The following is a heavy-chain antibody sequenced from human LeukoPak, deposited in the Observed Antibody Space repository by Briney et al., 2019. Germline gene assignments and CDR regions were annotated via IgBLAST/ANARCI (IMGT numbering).Heavy chain of an antibody. CDR3: ARDGSSSGADY. CDR2: ISSSGSTT. J-gene: IGHJ4*02. V-gene: IGHV3-48*03. CDR1: GFTFNSYE. Sequence: GGSLRLSCAASGFTFNSYEMNWVRQAPGKGLEWVSYISSSGSTTYYADSVKGRFTISRDNAKNSLSLQMNSLRAEDTAVYYCARDGSSSGADYWGQGTLVTVSS. D-gene: IGHD2-15*01.